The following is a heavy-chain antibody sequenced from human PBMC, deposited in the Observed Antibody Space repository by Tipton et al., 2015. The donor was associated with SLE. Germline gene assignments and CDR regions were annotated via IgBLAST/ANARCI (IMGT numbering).Heavy chain of an antibody. Sequence: SLRLSCAASGFIFDNYAMSWVRQAPGKGLEWVSLIHSGGGTYYAESVKGRFAISRDLSENTLYLQMNSLRPEDTAVYYCAKERYGDYSCFDYWGQGTLVTVSS. V-gene: IGHV3-23*03. CDR1: GFIFDNYA. CDR3: AKERYGDYSCFDY. J-gene: IGHJ4*02. CDR2: IHSGGGT. D-gene: IGHD4-17*01.